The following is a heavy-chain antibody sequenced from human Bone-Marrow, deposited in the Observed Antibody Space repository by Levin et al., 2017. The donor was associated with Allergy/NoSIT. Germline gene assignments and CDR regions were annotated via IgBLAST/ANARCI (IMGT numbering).Heavy chain of an antibody. D-gene: IGHD2-8*01. CDR1: GYTFNSYG. V-gene: IGHV1-18*01. CDR3: ARRGGVNTPTFEC. J-gene: IGHJ4*02. Sequence: GESLKISCKASGYTFNSYGISWVRQAPGQGLEWMGWISTYNDDTKYAQKFQGRVTMTTDTSTSTAYMELRSLRSDDTAVYYCARRGGVNTPTFECWGQGTLVTVSS. CDR2: ISTYNDDT.